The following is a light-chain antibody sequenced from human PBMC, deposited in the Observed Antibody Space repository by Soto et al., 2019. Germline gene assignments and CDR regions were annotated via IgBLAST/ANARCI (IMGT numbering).Light chain of an antibody. Sequence: DIVMTQSPDSLAVSLGERATMNCKSSRSVLYSSNNKNYLAWYQQKPGQPPKLLIYWASTRESGVPDRFSVSGSGTDFSLTISSLQAADVAVYYCQQYYSTPYTIGQGPNLEIK. J-gene: IGKJ2*01. CDR2: WAS. CDR3: QQYYSTPYT. V-gene: IGKV4-1*01. CDR1: RSVLYSSNNKNY.